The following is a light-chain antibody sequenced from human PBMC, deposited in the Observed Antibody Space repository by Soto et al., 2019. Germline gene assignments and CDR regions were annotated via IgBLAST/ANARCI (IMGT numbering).Light chain of an antibody. CDR2: EVS. Sequence: QSVLTQPASVSGSPGQSITISCTGTSSDVGAYDYVSWYQQHPDKAPKPMIYEVSNRPSGVSNRFSGSKSVNTATLTISGLQADDEADYYCSSYTSSSTRVFGTGTKVT. CDR1: SSDVGAYDY. V-gene: IGLV2-14*03. J-gene: IGLJ1*01. CDR3: SSYTSSSTRV.